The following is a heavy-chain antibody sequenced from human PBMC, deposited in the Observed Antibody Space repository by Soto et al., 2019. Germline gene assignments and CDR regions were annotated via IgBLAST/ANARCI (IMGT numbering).Heavy chain of an antibody. CDR3: ARGRPGGGIKRSWFDP. CDR2: MNPKTGDS. J-gene: IGHJ5*02. V-gene: IGHV1-8*01. CDR1: GKTFTRNA. Sequence: ARGKVPCKASGKTFTRNATDWLPTATGQGLEGMGWMNPKTGDSNSAEKFQGRLRMTRNTSITTAYMELSSLTSEDTAVYYCARGRPGGGIKRSWFDPWGQGTLVTVSS. D-gene: IGHD2-15*01.